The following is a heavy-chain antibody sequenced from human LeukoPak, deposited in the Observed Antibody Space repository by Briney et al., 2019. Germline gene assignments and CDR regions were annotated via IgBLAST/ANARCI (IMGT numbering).Heavy chain of an antibody. D-gene: IGHD1-26*01. J-gene: IGHJ4*02. CDR3: TSGYSGSYYRDY. V-gene: IGHV3-73*01. Sequence: GGFLKLSCAASGFTFSGSAMHWVRQASGKGLEWVGRIRSKANSYATAYAASVKGRSTISRDDSKNTAYLQMNSLKTEDTAVYYCTSGYSGSYYRDYWGQGTLVTVSS. CDR1: GFTFSGSA. CDR2: IRSKANSYAT.